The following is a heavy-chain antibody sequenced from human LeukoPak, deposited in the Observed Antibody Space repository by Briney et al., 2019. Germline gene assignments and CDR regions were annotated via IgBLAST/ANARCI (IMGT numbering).Heavy chain of an antibody. CDR2: ISWNSGSI. J-gene: IGHJ4*02. Sequence: GGSLRLSCAASGFTFDDYAMHWVRQAPGKGLEWVSGISWNSGSIGYADSVKGRFTISRDNAKNSLYLQMNSLRAEDTALYYCTKTYSSGWAFDYWGQGTLVTVSS. CDR3: TKTYSSGWAFDY. CDR1: GFTFDDYA. D-gene: IGHD6-19*01. V-gene: IGHV3-9*01.